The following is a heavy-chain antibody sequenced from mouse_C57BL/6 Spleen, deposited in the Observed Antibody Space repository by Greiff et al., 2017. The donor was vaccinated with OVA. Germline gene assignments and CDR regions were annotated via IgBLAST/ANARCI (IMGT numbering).Heavy chain of an antibody. CDR2: ISSGGSYT. V-gene: IGHV5-6*02. CDR3: ARQVGGSSNWYFDV. Sequence: DVKLVESGGDLVKPGGSLKLSCAASGFTFSSYGMSWVRQTPDKRLEWVATISSGGSYTYYPDSVKGRFTISRDNAKNTLYLQMSSLKSEDTAMYYCARQVGGSSNWYFDVWGTGTTVTVSS. J-gene: IGHJ1*03. D-gene: IGHD1-1*01. CDR1: GFTFSSYG.